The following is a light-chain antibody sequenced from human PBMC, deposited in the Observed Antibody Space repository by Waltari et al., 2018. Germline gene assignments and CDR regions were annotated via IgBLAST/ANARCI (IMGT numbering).Light chain of an antibody. Sequence: QSLVRSDGNTYLNWFQQRPGQSPRRLIYKVSNRESGVPDRFSGSGSGTDFTLKISRVEADDVGIYYCLQNTYWPFIFGQGTKLEIK. CDR1: QSLVRSDGNTY. J-gene: IGKJ2*01. CDR2: KVS. CDR3: LQNTYWPFI. V-gene: IGKV2-30*02.